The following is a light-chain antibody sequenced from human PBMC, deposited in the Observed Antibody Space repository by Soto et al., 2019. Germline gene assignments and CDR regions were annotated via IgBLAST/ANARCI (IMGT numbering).Light chain of an antibody. CDR1: SSDVGGYNY. V-gene: IGLV2-14*01. CDR2: DVN. CDR3: SSYTSSSPWYV. J-gene: IGLJ1*01. Sequence: QSALTQPASVSGSPGQSITISCTGTSSDVGGYNYVSWYKQHPGKAPKLMIYDVNNWPSGVSNRFSGSKSVNTASLTISGLQAEDEPDSYCSSYTSSSPWYVFGTGTKLTVL.